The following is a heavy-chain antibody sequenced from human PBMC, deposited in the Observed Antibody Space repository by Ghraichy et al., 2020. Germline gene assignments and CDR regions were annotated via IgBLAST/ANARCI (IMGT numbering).Heavy chain of an antibody. CDR1: GGSISSSNW. Sequence: SETLSLTCAVSGGSISSSNWWSWVRQPPWKGLEWIGEIYHSGSTNYNPSLKSRVTISVDKSKNQFSLTLSSVTAADTAVYFCARGGSSSWYLDYWGQGTLGTVSS. J-gene: IGHJ4*02. D-gene: IGHD6-13*01. CDR2: IYHSGST. V-gene: IGHV4-4*02. CDR3: ARGGSSSWYLDY.